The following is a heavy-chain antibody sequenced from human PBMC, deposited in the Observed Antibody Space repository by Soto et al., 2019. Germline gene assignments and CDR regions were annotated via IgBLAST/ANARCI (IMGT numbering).Heavy chain of an antibody. CDR3: ARGGRFFDA. V-gene: IGHV3-48*03. D-gene: IGHD3-16*01. CDR1: GFTFGIYE. J-gene: IGHJ5*02. Sequence: WGALLLSCASSGFTFGIYEMNWVRQAPGKGLEWISYISGSGSPIYYADSVKGRFTISRDSAKNSLYLQMNSLRAEETAVYFCARGGRFFDAWGQGTLVTVSS. CDR2: ISGSGSPI.